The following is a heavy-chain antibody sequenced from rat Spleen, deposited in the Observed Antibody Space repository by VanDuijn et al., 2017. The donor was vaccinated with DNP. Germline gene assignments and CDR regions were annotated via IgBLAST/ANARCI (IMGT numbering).Heavy chain of an antibody. J-gene: IGHJ4*01. CDR1: GFTFSDYY. Sequence: EVQLVESGGGLVQPGRSLKVSCAASGFTFSDYYMAWVRQAPKKGLEWVASISYEGSRTYYGDSVRGRFTISRDNAKNTQYLQMDSLRSEDTATYYCARHRTIMPYYYAMDAWGQGASVTVSS. CDR3: ARHRTIMPYYYAMDA. D-gene: IGHD1-12*01. V-gene: IGHV5-22*01. CDR2: ISYEGSRT.